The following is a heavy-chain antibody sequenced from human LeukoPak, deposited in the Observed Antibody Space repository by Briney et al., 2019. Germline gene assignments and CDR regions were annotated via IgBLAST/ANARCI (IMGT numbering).Heavy chain of an antibody. D-gene: IGHD3-10*01. CDR1: GYTFTDFA. CDR2: INAGNGNT. J-gene: IGHJ1*01. CDR3: ARDNGSGSQSFQH. Sequence: ASVKVSCKASGYTFTDFAMHWVRQAPGQRLEWMGWINAGNGNTKYSQKFQGRVTITRDASASTAYMELSSLRSEDTAVYYCARDNGSGSQSFQHWGQGTLVTVSS. V-gene: IGHV1-3*01.